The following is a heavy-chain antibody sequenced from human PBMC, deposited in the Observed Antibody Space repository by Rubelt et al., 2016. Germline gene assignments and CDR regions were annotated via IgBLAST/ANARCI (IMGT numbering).Heavy chain of an antibody. D-gene: IGHD3-10*01. CDR1: RFTISNYN. Sequence: DSRFTISNYNMNWVRQAPGKGLEWLSYISSSSNAIFYADSVKGRFTISRDNAKNSLYLQMNSLRAEDTALYYCARWRWVVRGVNTYGMDVWGQGTTVTVSS. V-gene: IGHV3-48*01. J-gene: IGHJ6*02. CDR2: ISSSSNAI. CDR3: ARWRWVVRGVNTYGMDV.